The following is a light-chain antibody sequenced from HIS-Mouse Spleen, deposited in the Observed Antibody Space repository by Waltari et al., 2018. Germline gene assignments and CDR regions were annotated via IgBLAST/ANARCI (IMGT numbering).Light chain of an antibody. V-gene: IGLV3-10*01. CDR1: ALPKTH. CDR3: YSTDSSGNHRV. J-gene: IGLJ2*01. Sequence: SYELTQPPSVSVSPGHTARNTCPGDALPKTHALWYQQKSGQAPVLVTYEDSKRPSGIPERFSGSSSGTMATLTISGAQVEDEADYYCYSTDSSGNHRVFGGGTKLTVL. CDR2: EDS.